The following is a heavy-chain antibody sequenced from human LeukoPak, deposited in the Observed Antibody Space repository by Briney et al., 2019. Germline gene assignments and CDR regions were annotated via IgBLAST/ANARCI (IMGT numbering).Heavy chain of an antibody. CDR2: ISSDGSNA. J-gene: IGHJ4*02. Sequence: GRSLRLSCAASGFTFSSYGMHWVRQVPVKGLEWVAVISSDGSNAYYADSVKGRFTMSRDNSKNMLFVQMTSLRAEDTAVYYCAKDLSGRKGPFDYWGQGTLVTVSS. CDR1: GFTFSSYG. CDR3: AKDLSGRKGPFDY. V-gene: IGHV3-30*18. D-gene: IGHD3-10*01.